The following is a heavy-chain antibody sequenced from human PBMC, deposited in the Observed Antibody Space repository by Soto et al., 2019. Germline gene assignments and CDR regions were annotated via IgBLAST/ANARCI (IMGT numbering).Heavy chain of an antibody. Sequence: SETLSLTCTVSGGSISSYYWSWIRQPPGKGLEWIGYIYYSGSTTYNPSLKSRVTISVDTSKNQFSLKLSSVTAADTAVYYCARCYGDYFDYWGQGTLVTVSS. CDR1: GGSISSYY. J-gene: IGHJ4*02. CDR3: ARCYGDYFDY. D-gene: IGHD4-17*01. CDR2: IYYSGST. V-gene: IGHV4-59*08.